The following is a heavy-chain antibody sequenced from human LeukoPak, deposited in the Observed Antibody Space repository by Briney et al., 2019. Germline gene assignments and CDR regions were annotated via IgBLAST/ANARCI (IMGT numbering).Heavy chain of an antibody. V-gene: IGHV3-66*01. D-gene: IGHD3-10*01. CDR1: GFTVSTNY. CDR2: IHSGGTT. J-gene: IGHJ6*02. CDR3: ARGLYGSGSYVGNGMDV. Sequence: GGSLRLSCAASGFTVSTNYINGVRQAPGKGLEWVSVIHSGGTTNYADSVKGRFTISRDTSKNTLYLQMRRLRAEDTAVYYCARGLYGSGSYVGNGMDVWGQGTTVTVSS.